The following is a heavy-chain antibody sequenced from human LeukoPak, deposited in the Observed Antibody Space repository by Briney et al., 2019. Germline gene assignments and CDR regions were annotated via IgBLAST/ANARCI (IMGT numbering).Heavy chain of an antibody. CDR1: GFTFSTYT. CDR2: ISYHGSNE. D-gene: IGHD5-24*01. V-gene: IGHV3-30-3*01. CDR3: ARDGEMTTMAYYFDY. Sequence: PGRSLRLSCVVSGFTFSTYTMYWVRQAPGKGLEWVAVISYHGSNEYYADSVKGRFTISRDNSKNTLYLQMNSLTAEDTAVYYCARDGEMTTMAYYFDYWGQGTPVTVSS. J-gene: IGHJ4*02.